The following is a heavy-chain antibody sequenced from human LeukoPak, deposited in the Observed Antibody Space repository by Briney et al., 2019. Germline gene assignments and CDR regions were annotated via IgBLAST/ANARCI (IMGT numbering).Heavy chain of an antibody. J-gene: IGHJ5*02. CDR2: IYYSGST. Sequence: PSQTLSLTCTVSGGSISSGGYYWTWIRQPPGKGLEWIGYIYYSGSTYYNPSLKSRVTISVDTSKNQFSLKLSSVTAADTAVYYCARGYSSGWYDNWGQGTLVTVSS. V-gene: IGHV4-31*03. CDR1: GGSISSGGYY. D-gene: IGHD6-19*01. CDR3: ARGYSSGWYDN.